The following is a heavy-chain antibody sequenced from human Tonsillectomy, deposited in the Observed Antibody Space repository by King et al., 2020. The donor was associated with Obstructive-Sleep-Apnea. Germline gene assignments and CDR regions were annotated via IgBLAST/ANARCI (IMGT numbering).Heavy chain of an antibody. CDR3: ASQGWFGELGAFDI. J-gene: IGHJ3*02. V-gene: IGHV4-39*07. Sequence: QLQESGPGLVKPSETLSLTCTVSGGSISSSSYYWGWVRQPPGKGLEWIGSSYYSVSTYYNPSLKSRVTISVATSKNQLSLKLSSVTAADTAVYYCASQGWFGELGAFDIWGQGTMVTVSS. CDR2: SYYSVST. D-gene: IGHD3-10*01. CDR1: GGSISSSSYY.